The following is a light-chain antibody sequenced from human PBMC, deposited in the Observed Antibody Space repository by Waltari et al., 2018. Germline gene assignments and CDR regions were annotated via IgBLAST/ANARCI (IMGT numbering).Light chain of an antibody. V-gene: IGLV2-8*01. Sequence: QSALTQPPSASGSPGQSVTISCPGTRSDVGAYHYFSWYQHYPDKAPKLMIYEVTKRPSGVPDRFSGSKSGNTASLTVSGLQAEDEADYYCISYAGNNKYVLGAGTKVTVL. CDR2: EVT. CDR3: ISYAGNNKYV. J-gene: IGLJ1*01. CDR1: RSDVGAYHY.